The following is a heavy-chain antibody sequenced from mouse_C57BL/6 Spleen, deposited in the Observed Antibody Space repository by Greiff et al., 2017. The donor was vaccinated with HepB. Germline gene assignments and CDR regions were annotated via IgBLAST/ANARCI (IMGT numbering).Heavy chain of an antibody. CDR1: GYTFTEYT. CDR3: ARDEEDYYGRGNYAMDY. J-gene: IGHJ4*01. V-gene: IGHV1-62-2*01. D-gene: IGHD1-1*01. CDR2: FYPGSGSI. Sequence: QVQLKESGAELVKPGASVKLSCKASGYTFTEYTIHWVKQRSGQGLEWIGWFYPGSGSIKYNEKFKDKATLTADKSSSTVYMELSRLTSEDSAVYFCARDEEDYYGRGNYAMDYWGQGTSVTVSS.